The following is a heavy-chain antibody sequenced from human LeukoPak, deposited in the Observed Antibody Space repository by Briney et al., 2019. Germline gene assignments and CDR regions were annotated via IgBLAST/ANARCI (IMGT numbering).Heavy chain of an antibody. CDR3: AKQPYQYVSGSPSWLDP. D-gene: IGHD3-10*01. V-gene: IGHV3-23*01. Sequence: GGSRRLSCAASGFTSSSYATTWDRHAPGKGLEWDSCIGGSIGKTFYADSVKGRFSLSRDNSKHTVYVHINTMRAEDTAVYFCAKQPYQYVSGSPSWLDPWGQGTLVTVSS. CDR1: GFTSSSYA. CDR2: IGGSIGKT. J-gene: IGHJ5*02.